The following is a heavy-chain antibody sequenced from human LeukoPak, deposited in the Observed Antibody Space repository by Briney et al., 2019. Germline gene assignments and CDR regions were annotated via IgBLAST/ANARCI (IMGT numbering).Heavy chain of an antibody. CDR1: GFTFDDYA. CDR3: AKDPARSGYSYGFDY. CDR2: ISWDGSGT. J-gene: IGHJ4*02. Sequence: GGSLRLSCAASGFTFDDYAMHWVRQAQEKGLEWVSLISWDGSGTYYADSVKGRFTISRDNSKNSLYLQMNSLRTEDTALYYCAKDPARSGYSYGFDYWGQGTLVTVSS. D-gene: IGHD5-18*01. V-gene: IGHV3-43D*03.